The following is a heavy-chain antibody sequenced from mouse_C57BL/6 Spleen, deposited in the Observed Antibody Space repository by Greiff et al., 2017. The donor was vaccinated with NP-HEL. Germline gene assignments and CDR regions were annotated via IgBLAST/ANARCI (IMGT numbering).Heavy chain of an antibody. D-gene: IGHD1-1*01. CDR2: IYPSDSET. CDR3: AREVLRYSYYYAMDY. Sequence: QVQLQQPGAELVRPGSSVKLSCKASGYTFTSYWMDWVKQRPGQGLEWIGNIYPSDSETHYNQKFKDKATLTVDKSSSTAYMQLSSLTSEDSAVYYCAREVLRYSYYYAMDYWGQGTSVTVSS. CDR1: GYTFTSYW. V-gene: IGHV1-61*01. J-gene: IGHJ4*01.